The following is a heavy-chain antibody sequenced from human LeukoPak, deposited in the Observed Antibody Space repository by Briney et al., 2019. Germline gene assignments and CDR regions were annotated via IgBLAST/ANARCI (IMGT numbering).Heavy chain of an antibody. D-gene: IGHD2-8*02. CDR1: GFTFSIYW. CDR2: IKNDGSER. V-gene: IGHV3-7*01. Sequence: GGSLRVSCAASGFTFSIYWMNWVRQTPGKGLEWVAIIKNDGSERFYVDSVKGRFTVSRDNAKNSLYLQMNSLRAEDSAVYYCARDAQGTTGLAFDLWGQGTMVTVSS. J-gene: IGHJ3*01. CDR3: ARDAQGTTGLAFDL.